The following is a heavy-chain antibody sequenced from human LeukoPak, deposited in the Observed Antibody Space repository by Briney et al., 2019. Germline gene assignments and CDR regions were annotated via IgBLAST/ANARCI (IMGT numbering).Heavy chain of an antibody. CDR3: AKEASSYSSWYYLDAFDF. CDR2: ISGSSGGT. V-gene: IGHV3-23*01. CDR1: GFTFSSYA. D-gene: IGHD6-13*01. J-gene: IGHJ3*01. Sequence: GGSLRLSCVASGFTFSSYAMSWVRQAPGKGLEWVSAISGSSGGTYYADSVKGRFTISRDNFRNTLYLQMNSLRAEDTAIFYCAKEASSYSSWYYLDAFDFWGRGTMVTVSS.